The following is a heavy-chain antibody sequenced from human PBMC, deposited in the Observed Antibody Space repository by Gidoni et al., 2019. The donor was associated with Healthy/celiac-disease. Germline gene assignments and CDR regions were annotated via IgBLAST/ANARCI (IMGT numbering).Heavy chain of an antibody. CDR3: ARALSTVVTPVVGY. CDR1: GFTFSSYG. D-gene: IGHD4-17*01. Sequence: QVQLVESGGGVVQPGRSLRLSCAASGFTFSSYGMHWVRPAPGKGLEWVAVIWEDGSNKYYADSVKGRFTISRDNSKNTLYLQMNSLRAEDTAVYYCARALSTVVTPVVGYWGQGTLVTVSS. J-gene: IGHJ4*02. CDR2: IWEDGSNK. V-gene: IGHV3-33*01.